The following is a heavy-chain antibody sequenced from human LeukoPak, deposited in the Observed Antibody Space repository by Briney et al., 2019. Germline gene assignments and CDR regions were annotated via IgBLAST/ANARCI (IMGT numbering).Heavy chain of an antibody. CDR3: ARPPPQYSGAAFDI. V-gene: IGHV3-21*01. Sequence: GGSLRLSCAASGFTFSSYSMNWVRQAPGKGLEWVSSISSSSSYIYYADSVKGRFTISRDNAKNSLYLQMNSLRAEDTAVYYCARPPPQYSGAAFDIWGRGTMVTVSS. CDR1: GFTFSSYS. D-gene: IGHD4/OR15-4a*01. CDR2: ISSSSSYI. J-gene: IGHJ3*02.